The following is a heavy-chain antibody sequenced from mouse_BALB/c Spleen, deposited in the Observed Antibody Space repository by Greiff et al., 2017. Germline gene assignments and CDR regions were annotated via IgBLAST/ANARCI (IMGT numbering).Heavy chain of an antibody. Sequence: QVQLQQPGAELVKPGASVKLSCKASGYTFTSYWMHWVKQRPGQGLEWIGEIDPSDSYTNYNQKFKGKATLTVDKSSSTAYMQLSSLTSEDSAVYYCARSGGYFDYWGQGTTLTVSS. V-gene: IGHV1-69*02. CDR2: IDPSDSYT. D-gene: IGHD3-1*01. CDR1: GYTFTSYW. CDR3: ARSGGYFDY. J-gene: IGHJ2*01.